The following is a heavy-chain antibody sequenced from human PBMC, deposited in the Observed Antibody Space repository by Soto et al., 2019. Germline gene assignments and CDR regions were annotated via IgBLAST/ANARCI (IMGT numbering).Heavy chain of an antibody. D-gene: IGHD6-13*01. V-gene: IGHV4-59*01. Sequence: SETLSLTCTVSGGSISSYYWSWIRQPPGKGLEWIGYIYYSGSTNYNPSLKSRVTISVDTSKNQFSLKLSSVTAADTAVYYCARDQAAAGLFYYFDYWGPGTLVTVSS. CDR1: GGSISSYY. CDR3: ARDQAAAGLFYYFDY. CDR2: IYYSGST. J-gene: IGHJ4*02.